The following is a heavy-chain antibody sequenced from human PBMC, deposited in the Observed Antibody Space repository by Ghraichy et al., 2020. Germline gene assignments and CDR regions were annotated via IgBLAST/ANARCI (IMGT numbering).Heavy chain of an antibody. Sequence: AGSLRLSCAASGFTFSSYGMHWVRQAPGKRLEWVAVIWYDGSNKYYADSVKGRFTISRDNSKNTLYLQMNSLRAEDTAVYYCARDPYCSSTSCYLDYWGQGTLVTVSS. J-gene: IGHJ4*02. CDR1: GFTFSSYG. V-gene: IGHV3-33*08. D-gene: IGHD2-2*01. CDR2: IWYDGSNK. CDR3: ARDPYCSSTSCYLDY.